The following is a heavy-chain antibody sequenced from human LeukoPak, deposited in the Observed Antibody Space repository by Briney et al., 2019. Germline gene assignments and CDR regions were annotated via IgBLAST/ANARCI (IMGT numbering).Heavy chain of an antibody. CDR2: ISSSSSYI. CDR1: GFTFSSYS. Sequence: PGGSLRLSCVASGFTFSSYSMNWVRQAPGKGLEWVSSISSSSSYIYYADSVKGRFTISRDNAKNSLYLQMNSLRAEDTAVYYCARSPGIAARRGFDYWGQGTLVTVSS. CDR3: ARSPGIAARRGFDY. D-gene: IGHD6-6*01. V-gene: IGHV3-21*01. J-gene: IGHJ4*02.